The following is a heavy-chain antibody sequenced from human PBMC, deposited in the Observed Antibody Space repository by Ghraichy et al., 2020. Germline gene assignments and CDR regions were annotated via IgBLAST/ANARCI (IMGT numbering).Heavy chain of an antibody. D-gene: IGHD1-26*01. CDR2: ISYDGSNK. Sequence: GGSLRLTCAASGFTFSSYGMHWVRQAPGKGLEWVAVISYDGSNKYYADSVKGRFTISRDNSKNTLYLQMNSLRAEDTAVYYCAKDREGAFDYWGQGTLVTVSS. V-gene: IGHV3-30*18. J-gene: IGHJ4*02. CDR1: GFTFSSYG. CDR3: AKDREGAFDY.